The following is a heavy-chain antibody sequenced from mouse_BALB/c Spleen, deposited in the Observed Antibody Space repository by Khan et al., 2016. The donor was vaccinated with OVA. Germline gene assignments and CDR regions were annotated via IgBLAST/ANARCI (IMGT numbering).Heavy chain of an antibody. J-gene: IGHJ4*01. CDR3: ARSNYYCSSLYAMDY. V-gene: IGHV1S41*01. CDR1: GYTFTSYW. Sequence: DLVKPGASVKLSCKASGYTFTSYWINWIKQRPGQGLEWVGHIGPGSGNTYYNEIFKGKATLTVDTSSSTAYLQLSSLSSEDSAVYFCARSNYYCSSLYAMDYWGQGTSVTVSS. D-gene: IGHD1-1*01. CDR2: IGPGSGNT.